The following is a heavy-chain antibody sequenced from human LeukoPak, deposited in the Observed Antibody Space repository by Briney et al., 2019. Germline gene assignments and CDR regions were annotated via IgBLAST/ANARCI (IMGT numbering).Heavy chain of an antibody. CDR1: GSTFSSYA. J-gene: IGHJ3*02. CDR3: PKDRPWLVFGAFDI. D-gene: IGHD6-19*01. CDR2: ISGSGGST. V-gene: IGHV3-23*01. Sequence: GGSLRLSCAASGSTFSSYAMSWVRQAPGNGLDWLSAISGSGGSTYYADSVKGRFTISRDNSTNTLYLQMNRLIPEDTAVRYCPKDRPWLVFGAFDICRQATMVTVLS.